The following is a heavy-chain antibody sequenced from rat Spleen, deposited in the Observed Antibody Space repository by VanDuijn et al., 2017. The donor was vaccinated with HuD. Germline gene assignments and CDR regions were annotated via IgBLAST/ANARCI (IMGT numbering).Heavy chain of an antibody. CDR3: AVAGYGY. V-gene: IGHV5-25*01. Sequence: EVQLVESGGGVVQPGRSLKLSCAASGFTFSVFPMAWVRQAPKKGLEWVSSISNAGVNTYYPDSVKGRFTISSDNAESIVYLQMNSLKSEDTATYYCAVAGYGYWGQGVMVTVSS. J-gene: IGHJ2*01. D-gene: IGHD1-7*01. CDR1: GFTFSVFP. CDR2: ISNAGVNT.